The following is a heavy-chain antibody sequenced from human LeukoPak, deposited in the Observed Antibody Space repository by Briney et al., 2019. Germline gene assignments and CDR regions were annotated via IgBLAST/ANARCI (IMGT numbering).Heavy chain of an antibody. CDR3: ASANPYYYDSSGYYPDY. D-gene: IGHD3-22*01. CDR2: ISSSSSTI. CDR1: GFTFSNAW. J-gene: IGHJ4*02. V-gene: IGHV3-48*04. Sequence: PGGSLRLSCAASGFTFSNAWMNWVRQAPGKGLEWVSYISSSSSTIYYADSVKGRFTISRDNAKNSLYLQMNSLRAEDTAVYYCASANPYYYDSSGYYPDYWGQGTLVTVSS.